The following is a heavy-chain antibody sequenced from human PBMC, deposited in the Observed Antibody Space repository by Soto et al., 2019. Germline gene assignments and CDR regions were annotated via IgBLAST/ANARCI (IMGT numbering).Heavy chain of an antibody. D-gene: IGHD5-12*01. J-gene: IGHJ3*02. CDR2: IIPIFGTA. CDR3: ARDLSEARWLQMGPNLVDS. V-gene: IGHV1-69*01. Sequence: QVQLVQSGAEVKKPGSSVKVSCKASGGTFSSYAISWVRQAPGQGLEWMGGIIPIFGTANYAQKFQGRVTITADDSTSPAYIELSSLRSVDTAVYYCARDLSEARWLQMGPNLVDSWGQWTMVTVS. CDR1: GGTFSSYA.